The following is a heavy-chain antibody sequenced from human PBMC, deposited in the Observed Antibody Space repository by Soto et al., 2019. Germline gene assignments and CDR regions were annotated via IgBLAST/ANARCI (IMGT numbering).Heavy chain of an antibody. D-gene: IGHD3-3*01. CDR2: IYYSGST. V-gene: IGHV4-59*01. CDR1: GGSISSYY. Sequence: QVQLQESGPGLVKPSETLSLTCTVSGGSISSYYWSWIRQPPGKGLEWIGYIYYSGSTNYNPSLKSRVTISVDTSKNQFSLKLSSVTAADMAVYYCARGAGGYDFWSGYYSHYYYGMDVWGQGTTVTVSS. J-gene: IGHJ6*02. CDR3: ARGAGGYDFWSGYYSHYYYGMDV.